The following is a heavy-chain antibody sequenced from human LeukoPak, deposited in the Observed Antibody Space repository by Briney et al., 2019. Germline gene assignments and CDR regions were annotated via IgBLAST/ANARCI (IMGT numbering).Heavy chain of an antibody. CDR1: GGSFSGYY. CDR2: INHSGST. CDR3: AKRRGYSYGYGFDYFDY. Sequence: SETLSLTCAVYGGSFSGYYWSWIRQPPGKGLEWIGEINHSGSTNYNPSLKSRVTISVDTSKNQFSLKLSSGTAADTAVYYCAKRRGYSYGYGFDYFDYWGQGTLVTVSS. V-gene: IGHV4-34*01. J-gene: IGHJ4*02. D-gene: IGHD5-18*01.